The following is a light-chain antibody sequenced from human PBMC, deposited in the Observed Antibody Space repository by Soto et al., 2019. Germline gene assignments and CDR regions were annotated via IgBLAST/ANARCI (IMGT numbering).Light chain of an antibody. CDR3: QHYGNSIT. CDR1: QSLSSIY. V-gene: IGKV3-20*01. CDR2: ASS. Sequence: EIVLTQSPGTLSLSPGQGATLSVRASQSLSSIYLAWYHPRPGKAPRLLIYASSTRATGIPDRLSGSASGTDFTLAIRRLEPEYFGVYFCQHYGNSITFGQGTRLEIK. J-gene: IGKJ5*01.